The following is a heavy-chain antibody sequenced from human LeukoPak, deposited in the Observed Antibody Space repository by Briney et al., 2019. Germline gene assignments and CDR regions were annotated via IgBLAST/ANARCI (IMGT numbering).Heavy chain of an antibody. V-gene: IGHV1-18*01. J-gene: IGHJ6*02. D-gene: IGHD3-22*01. CDR1: GYTFTSYG. CDR2: ISAYNGNT. Sequence: ASVKVSCKASGYTFTSYGISWVRQAPGQGLEWMGWISAYNGNTNYAQKLQGRVTMTTDTSTSTAYMELRSLRSDDTAVYYCARGNYYDSSGYYYYYGMDVWGQGTTATVSS. CDR3: ARGNYYDSSGYYYYYGMDV.